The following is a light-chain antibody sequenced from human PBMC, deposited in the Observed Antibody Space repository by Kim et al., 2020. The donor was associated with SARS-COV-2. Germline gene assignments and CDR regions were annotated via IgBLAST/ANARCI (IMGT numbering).Light chain of an antibody. V-gene: IGLV3-1*01. Sequence: SYELTQPPSVSVFPGQTASITCSGDKLGDKYACWYQQKPGQSPVLVIYQDSKRPSGIPERFSGSNSGNTATLTISGTQAMDEADYYCQAWDSSTVVFGTGTKVTVL. CDR1: KLGDKY. CDR3: QAWDSSTVV. CDR2: QDS. J-gene: IGLJ1*01.